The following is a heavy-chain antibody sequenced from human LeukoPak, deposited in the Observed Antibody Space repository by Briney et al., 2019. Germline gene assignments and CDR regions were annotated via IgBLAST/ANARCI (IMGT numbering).Heavy chain of an antibody. D-gene: IGHD3-10*01. V-gene: IGHV3-23*01. Sequence: GRSLRLSCAASGFTFSSYAMSWVRQAPGKGLEWVSAISGSGDNTYYADSVKGRFTISRDNSKNTLYLQMNSLRAEDTAVYYCAKEKGYYGAFDYWGQGTLVTVSS. CDR2: ISGSGDNT. CDR1: GFTFSSYA. J-gene: IGHJ4*02. CDR3: AKEKGYYGAFDY.